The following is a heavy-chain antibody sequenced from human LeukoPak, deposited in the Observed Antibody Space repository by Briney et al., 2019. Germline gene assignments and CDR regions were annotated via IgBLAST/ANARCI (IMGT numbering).Heavy chain of an antibody. J-gene: IGHJ5*02. V-gene: IGHV1-24*01. D-gene: IGHD6-13*01. CDR1: GYTLTELS. CDR2: FDPEDGET. CDR3: ARDGDENSSSWSWFDP. Sequence: ASVKVSCKVSGYTLTELSMHWVRQAPGKGLEWMGGFDPEDGETIYAQKFQGRITMTEDTSTDTAYMELSSLRSEDTAVYFCARDGDENSSSWSWFDPWGQGTLVTVSS.